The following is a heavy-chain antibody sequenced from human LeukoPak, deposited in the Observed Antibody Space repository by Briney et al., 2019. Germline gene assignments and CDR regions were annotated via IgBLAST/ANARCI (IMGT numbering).Heavy chain of an antibody. Sequence: SGGSLRLSCAASGFTFSSYAMHWVRQAPGKGLEWVAVISYDGSNKYYADSAKGRYTISRDNAKNSLYLQMNSLRAEDTAVYYCAREGGWGYSYGFWGQGTLVTVSS. CDR3: AREGGWGYSYGF. CDR2: ISYDGSNK. D-gene: IGHD5-18*01. J-gene: IGHJ4*02. CDR1: GFTFSSYA. V-gene: IGHV3-30*04.